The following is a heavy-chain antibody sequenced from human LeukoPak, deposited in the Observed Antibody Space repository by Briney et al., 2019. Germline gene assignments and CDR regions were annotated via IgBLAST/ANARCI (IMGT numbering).Heavy chain of an antibody. V-gene: IGHV3-9*01. J-gene: IGHJ4*02. CDR2: SGIK. D-gene: IGHD5-12*01. CDR1: GFTFDTYA. CDR3: ARGGGYAWDY. Sequence: GRSLRLSCAASGFTFDTYAMYWVRQAPGKGLEWVSTSGIKGYADSVKGRFTISRDNAKNSLYLQMNSLRADDTVVYYCARGGGYAWDYWGQGTLVTVSS.